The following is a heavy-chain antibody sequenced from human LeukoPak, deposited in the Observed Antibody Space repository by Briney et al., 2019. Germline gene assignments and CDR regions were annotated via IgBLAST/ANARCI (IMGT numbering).Heavy chain of an antibody. D-gene: IGHD3-22*01. CDR2: INNDGGST. CDR3: ARYYYDRSAYLDY. J-gene: IGHJ4*02. V-gene: IGHV3-74*01. CDR1: GFTFSSYW. Sequence: GGSLRLSCAASGFTFSSYWMHWVRQAPGKGLVWVSHINNDGGSTSYADSVKGRFTISRDNAKNTLYLQMNSLRAEDTAVYYCARYYYDRSAYLDYWGQGTLVTVSS.